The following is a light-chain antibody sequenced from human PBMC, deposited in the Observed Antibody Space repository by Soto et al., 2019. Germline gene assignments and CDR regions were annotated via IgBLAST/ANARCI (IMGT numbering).Light chain of an antibody. CDR1: QSLSSN. CDR3: QQYNNWPWT. Sequence: IVMTQSPATLSVSPGERATLSCRASQSLSSNLAWYQQKPGRAPRFLIYGASTRATGIPARFSGSGSGTEFTLTISGLQSEDFAIYYCQQYNNWPWTFGQGTKVEIK. J-gene: IGKJ1*01. V-gene: IGKV3-15*01. CDR2: GAS.